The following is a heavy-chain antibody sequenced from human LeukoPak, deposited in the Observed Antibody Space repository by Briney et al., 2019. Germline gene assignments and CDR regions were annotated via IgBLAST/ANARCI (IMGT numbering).Heavy chain of an antibody. V-gene: IGHV4-31*03. Sequence: SETLSLTCNVSGGSINSGGNYWSWIRQHPVKGLEWIGYIYDSGRTYYNPSLKSRVTISIDTSKNQFSLKLNSVTAADTAVYYCARDLYGSGNGYFDCWGQGTLVTVSS. D-gene: IGHD3-10*01. CDR3: ARDLYGSGNGYFDC. CDR2: IYDSGRT. CDR1: GGSINSGGNY. J-gene: IGHJ4*02.